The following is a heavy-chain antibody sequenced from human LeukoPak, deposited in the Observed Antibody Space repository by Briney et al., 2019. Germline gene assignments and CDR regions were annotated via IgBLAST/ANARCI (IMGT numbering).Heavy chain of an antibody. J-gene: IGHJ4*02. D-gene: IGHD3-10*01. Sequence: ASVKVSCKASGYTFTSYGISWVRQAPGQGPEWMGWISAYNGNTNYAQKLQGRVTMTTNTSTSTAYMELRSLRSDDTAVYYCARDYYYGSGSYFGYWGQGTLVTVSS. CDR3: ARDYYYGSGSYFGY. V-gene: IGHV1-18*01. CDR1: GYTFTSYG. CDR2: ISAYNGNT.